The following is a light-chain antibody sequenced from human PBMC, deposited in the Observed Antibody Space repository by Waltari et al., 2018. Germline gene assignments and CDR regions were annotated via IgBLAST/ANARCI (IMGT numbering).Light chain of an antibody. CDR1: RSDVGSYTL. J-gene: IGLJ6*01. CDR2: EVS. CDR3: CSYAGSSTLYV. V-gene: IGLV2-23*02. Sequence: QSALTQPASVSGSPGQSIPISCTGTRSDVGSYTLVSWYQQHPGKAPKLMIYEVSKRPSGVSNRFSGSKSGNTASLTISGLQAEDEADYYCCSYAGSSTLYVFGSGTKVTVL.